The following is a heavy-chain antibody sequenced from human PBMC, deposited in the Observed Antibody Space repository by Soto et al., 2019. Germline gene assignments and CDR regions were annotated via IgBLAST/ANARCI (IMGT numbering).Heavy chain of an antibody. CDR1: GGSISSGGYY. J-gene: IGHJ3*02. CDR2: IYYSGST. V-gene: IGHV4-31*03. CDR3: ARRPRGLNAFDI. Sequence: QVQLQESGPGLVKPSQTLPLTCTVSGGSISSGGYYWSWIRQHPGKGLEWIGYIYYSGSTYYNPSLKRRVTLSVDTSKNQFSLKLSSVTAADTAVYYCARRPRGLNAFDIWGQGTMVTVSS.